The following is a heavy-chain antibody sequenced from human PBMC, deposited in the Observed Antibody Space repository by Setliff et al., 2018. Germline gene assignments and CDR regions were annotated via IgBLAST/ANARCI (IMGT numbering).Heavy chain of an antibody. CDR3: AKQGDLAFDY. J-gene: IGHJ4*02. CDR1: GYDFTDHY. Sequence: ASVKVSCKASGYDFTDHYLHWLRQAPGQGPEWMGWMDPKNGDTTYAQKFQGRVTMTWDTSITTIDMEVNSLTSDDTAVYFCAKQGDLAFDYWGQGTQVTVSS. V-gene: IGHV1-2*02. CDR2: MDPKNGDT. D-gene: IGHD3-16*01.